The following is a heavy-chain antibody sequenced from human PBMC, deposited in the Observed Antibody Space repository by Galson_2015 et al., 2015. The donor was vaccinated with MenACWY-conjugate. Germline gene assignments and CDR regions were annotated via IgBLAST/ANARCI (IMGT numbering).Heavy chain of an antibody. J-gene: IGHJ6*02. V-gene: IGHV5-51*01. CDR2: IYPGDSDT. CDR3: ARRSDYSNQNYYYYGMDV. CDR1: GYSFTSYW. Sequence: QSGAEVKKPGESLKISCKGSGYSFTSYWIGWVRQMPGKGLEWMGIIYPGDSDTRYSPSFQGQVTISADKSISTAYLQWSSLKASDTAMYYCARRSDYSNQNYYYYGMDVWGQGTTVTVSS. D-gene: IGHD4-11*01.